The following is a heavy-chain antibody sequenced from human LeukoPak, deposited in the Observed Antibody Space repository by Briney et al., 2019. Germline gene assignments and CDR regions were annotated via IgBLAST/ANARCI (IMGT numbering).Heavy chain of an antibody. CDR2: ISSNGGST. CDR3: ARDDYGDF. V-gene: IGHV3-64*01. CDR1: GFTFSSYA. Sequence: PGGSLRFSCAASGFTFSSYAMHWVRQAPGKGLEYVSAISSNGGSTYYANSVKGRFTISRDNSKNTLYLQMGSLRAEDMAVYYCARDDYGDFWGRGTLVTVSS. J-gene: IGHJ2*01. D-gene: IGHD4-17*01.